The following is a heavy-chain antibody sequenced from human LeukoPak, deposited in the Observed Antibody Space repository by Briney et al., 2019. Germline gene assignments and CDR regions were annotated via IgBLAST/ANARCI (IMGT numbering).Heavy chain of an antibody. J-gene: IGHJ6*02. D-gene: IGHD6-19*01. CDR1: GFTFSNYW. Sequence: GGSLRLSCAASGFTFSNYWMHWVRQAPGKGLVWVSRINSDGSSTTYADSVKGRFTISRDNAKNTLFHQMNSLRAEDTAVYYCARELAVAGPYGMDVWGQGTTVTVSS. CDR2: INSDGSST. V-gene: IGHV3-74*01. CDR3: ARELAVAGPYGMDV.